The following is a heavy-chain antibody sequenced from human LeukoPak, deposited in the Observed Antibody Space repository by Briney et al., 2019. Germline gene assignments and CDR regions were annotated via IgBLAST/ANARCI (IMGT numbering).Heavy chain of an antibody. J-gene: IGHJ4*02. Sequence: ASVKVSCKASGGTFSSYAISWVRQAPGQGLEWMGRIIPILGIANYAQKFQGRVTITADKSTSTAYMEQSSLRSEDTAVYYCARGGIAVAGTGFEDWGQGTLVTVSS. V-gene: IGHV1-69*04. CDR1: GGTFSSYA. CDR2: IIPILGIA. D-gene: IGHD6-19*01. CDR3: ARGGIAVAGTGFED.